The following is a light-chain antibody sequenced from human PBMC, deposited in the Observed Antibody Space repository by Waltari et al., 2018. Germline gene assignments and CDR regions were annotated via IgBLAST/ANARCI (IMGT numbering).Light chain of an antibody. CDR2: ENS. CDR3: QMWDISTEHVL. V-gene: IGLV3-21*02. Sequence: SSVLTQPPSVSVAPGQTASITCGGNNIGSKSVNWYQKKPGQAPVRVVYENSDRPSGIPERRSGSNSGNTATLTISRVEAGDEADYYCQMWDISTEHVLFGGGTKLTVL. J-gene: IGLJ2*01. CDR1: NIGSKS.